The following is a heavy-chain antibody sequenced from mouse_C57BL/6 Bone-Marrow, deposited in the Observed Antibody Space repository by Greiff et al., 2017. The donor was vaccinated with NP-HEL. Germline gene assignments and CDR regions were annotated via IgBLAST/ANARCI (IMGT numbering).Heavy chain of an antibody. CDR1: GYTFTGYW. CDR2: ILPGSGST. Sequence: QIQLQQSGAELMKPGASVKLSCKATGYTFTGYWIEWVKQRPGHGLEWIGEILPGSGSTNYNEKFKGKATFTADTYSNKAYMQLSSLTTEDSAIYYCATYYDYDWFAYWGQGTLVTVSA. D-gene: IGHD2-4*01. V-gene: IGHV1-9*01. J-gene: IGHJ3*01. CDR3: ATYYDYDWFAY.